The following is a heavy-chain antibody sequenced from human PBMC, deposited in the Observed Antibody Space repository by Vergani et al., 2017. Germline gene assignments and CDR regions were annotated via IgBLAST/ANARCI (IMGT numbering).Heavy chain of an antibody. CDR2: FDPEDGET. D-gene: IGHD6-13*01. V-gene: IGHV1-24*01. CDR3: ATASDTLLVLTITAAVSGFDI. CDR1: GYTLTELS. Sequence: QVQLVQSGAEVKKPGASVKVSCKVSGYTLTELSMHWVRQAPGKGLEWMGGFDPEDGETTYAQKFQGRVTMTEDTSTDTAYMELSSLRSEDTAVYYCATASDTLLVLTITAAVSGFDIWGQGTMVTVSS. J-gene: IGHJ3*02.